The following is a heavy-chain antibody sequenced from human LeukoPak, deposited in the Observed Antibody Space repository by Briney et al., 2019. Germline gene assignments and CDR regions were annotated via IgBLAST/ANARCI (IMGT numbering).Heavy chain of an antibody. CDR2: INPNRGGT. J-gene: IGHJ5*02. D-gene: IGHD3-10*01. CDR3: ARDLETSMVRGPRPNWFDP. CDR1: GYTFTGHY. V-gene: IGHV1-2*02. Sequence: ASVKVSCKASGYTFTGHYMHWVRQAPGQGLEWMGWINPNRGGTNYAQKFHGRVTMTRDTSISTAYMELSRLRSDDTAVYYCARDLETSMVRGPRPNWFDPWGQGTLVTVSS.